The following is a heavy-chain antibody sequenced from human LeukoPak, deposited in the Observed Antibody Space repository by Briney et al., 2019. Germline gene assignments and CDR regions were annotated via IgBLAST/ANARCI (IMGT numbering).Heavy chain of an antibody. CDR3: ARDKSSLGIAVARDY. Sequence: ASVKVSCKASGYTFTSYGISWVRQAPGQGLEWMGWISAYNGNTNYAQRLQGRVTMTTDTSTSTAYMELRSLRSDDTAVYYCARDKSSLGIAVARDYWGQGTLVTVSS. J-gene: IGHJ4*02. CDR2: ISAYNGNT. D-gene: IGHD6-19*01. V-gene: IGHV1-18*01. CDR1: GYTFTSYG.